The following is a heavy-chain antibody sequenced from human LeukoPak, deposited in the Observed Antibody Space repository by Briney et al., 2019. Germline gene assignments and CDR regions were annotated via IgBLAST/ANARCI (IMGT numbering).Heavy chain of an antibody. CDR1: GFSFSDYY. CDR2: ISSSGSTI. Sequence: PGGSLRLSCAASGFSFSDYYMSWIRQAPGKGLEWVSYISSSGSTIYYADSVKGRFTISRDNAKNSLYLQMNSLRAEDTAVYYCARAVPLSDYYYYGMDVWGQGTTVTVSS. V-gene: IGHV3-11*01. CDR3: ARAVPLSDYYYYGMDV. J-gene: IGHJ6*02. D-gene: IGHD6-6*01.